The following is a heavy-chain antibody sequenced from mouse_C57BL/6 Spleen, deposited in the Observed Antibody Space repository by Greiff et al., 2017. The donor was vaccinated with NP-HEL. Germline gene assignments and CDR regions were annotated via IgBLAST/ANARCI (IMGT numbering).Heavy chain of an antibody. Sequence: VQLKESVAELVRPGASVKLSCTASGFNIKNTYMHWVKQRPEQGLEWIGRIDPANGNTNYTAKFQGKATITADTSSNTAYLQLSSLTSEDTAIYYCARRDDYDNYFDYWGQGTTLTVSS. CDR2: IDPANGNT. V-gene: IGHV14-3*01. CDR3: ARRDDYDNYFDY. J-gene: IGHJ2*01. CDR1: GFNIKNTY. D-gene: IGHD2-4*01.